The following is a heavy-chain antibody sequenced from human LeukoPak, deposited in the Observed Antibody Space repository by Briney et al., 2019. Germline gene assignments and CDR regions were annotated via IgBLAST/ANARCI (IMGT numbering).Heavy chain of an antibody. D-gene: IGHD6-6*01. Sequence: SVKVSCKASGGTFSSYAISWVRQAPGQGLEWMGGIIPIFGTANYAQKFQGRVTITTDESTSTAYMELSSLRSEDTAVYYCASSSMGSSYRYYFDYWGQGTLVTVSS. V-gene: IGHV1-69*05. CDR3: ASSSMGSSYRYYFDY. CDR1: GGTFSSYA. J-gene: IGHJ4*02. CDR2: IIPIFGTA.